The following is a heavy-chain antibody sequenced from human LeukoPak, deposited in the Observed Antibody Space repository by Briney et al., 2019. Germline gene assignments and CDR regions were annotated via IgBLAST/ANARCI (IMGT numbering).Heavy chain of an antibody. CDR3: ARGDFWSGDYTDAFDV. D-gene: IGHD3-3*01. V-gene: IGHV3-7*04. CDR2: IKADGSEK. Sequence: GGSLRLSCAASGFTFSNYWMSWVRQAPGKGLEWVANIKADGSEKYCVDSVKGRFSISRDNVRNTLYLQMNSLRVGDTALYYCARGDFWSGDYTDAFDVWGQGTMVTVSS. J-gene: IGHJ3*01. CDR1: GFTFSNYW.